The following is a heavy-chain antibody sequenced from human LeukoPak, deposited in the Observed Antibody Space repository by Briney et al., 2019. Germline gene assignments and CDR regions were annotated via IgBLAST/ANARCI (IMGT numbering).Heavy chain of an antibody. Sequence: ASVKVSCKASGYTFTGYYMHWVRQAPGQGLEWMGWISAYNGNTNYAQKLQGRVTMTTDTSTSTAYMELRSLRSDDTAVYYCARDSYSGSGSSDYWGQGTLVTVSS. CDR2: ISAYNGNT. CDR1: GYTFTGYY. J-gene: IGHJ4*02. V-gene: IGHV1-18*04. CDR3: ARDSYSGSGSSDY. D-gene: IGHD3-10*01.